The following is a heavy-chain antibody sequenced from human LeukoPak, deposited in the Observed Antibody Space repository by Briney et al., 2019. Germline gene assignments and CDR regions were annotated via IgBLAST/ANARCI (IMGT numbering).Heavy chain of an antibody. D-gene: IGHD2-15*01. Sequence: GGSLRLSCAASGFTFSTYWMSWVRQAPGKGLEWVANIKQDGSQTYYVGSVRGRFTISRDNAKNSLYLQMNSLTAEDTAVYYCARLYCSGATCYANLDYWGQGTLVAVSS. CDR1: GFTFSTYW. CDR3: ARLYCSGATCYANLDY. J-gene: IGHJ4*02. CDR2: IKQDGSQT. V-gene: IGHV3-7*04.